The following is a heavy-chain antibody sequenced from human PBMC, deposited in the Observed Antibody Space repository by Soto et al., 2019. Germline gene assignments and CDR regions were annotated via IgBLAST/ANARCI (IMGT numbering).Heavy chain of an antibody. J-gene: IGHJ6*02. D-gene: IGHD1-1*01. CDR2: IYPGDSDT. V-gene: IGHV5-51*01. CDR3: ARHLAEPGYYYYGMDV. Sequence: PGESLKISCKGSGYSFTSYWIGWVRQMPGKGLEWMGIIYPGDSDTRYSPSFQGQVTISADKSISTAYLQWSSLKASDTAMYYCARHLAEPGYYYYGMDVWGQGTTVTVSS. CDR1: GYSFTSYW.